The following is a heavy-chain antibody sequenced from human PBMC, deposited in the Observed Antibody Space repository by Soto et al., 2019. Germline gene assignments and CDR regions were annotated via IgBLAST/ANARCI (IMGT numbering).Heavy chain of an antibody. CDR2: IYYSGST. CDR3: AREIVVTSTVGGNWFDP. D-gene: IGHD4-4*01. V-gene: IGHV4-31*03. Sequence: SETLSLTCTVSGGSISSGGYYWSWIRQHPGKGLEWIGYIYYSGSTYYNPSLKSRVTISVDTSKNQFSLKLSSVTAADTAVYYCAREIVVTSTVGGNWFDPWGQGTLVTVSP. J-gene: IGHJ5*02. CDR1: GGSISSGGYY.